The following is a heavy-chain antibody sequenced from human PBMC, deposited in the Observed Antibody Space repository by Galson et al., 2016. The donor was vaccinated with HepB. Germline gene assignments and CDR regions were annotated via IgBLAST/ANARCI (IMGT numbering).Heavy chain of an antibody. V-gene: IGHV1-46*01. D-gene: IGHD3-22*01. Sequence: SVKVSCKASGYSFTTYYIHWVRQAPGEGLEWMGAINPAGGNTNYAQKFQGRVTMTKDTSTSTVYMELSSLRSGDTAVYYCARVEFYYDSSGSGYYFDYWGQGTLVTVSS. CDR2: INPAGGNT. CDR3: ARVEFYYDSSGSGYYFDY. CDR1: GYSFTTYY. J-gene: IGHJ4*02.